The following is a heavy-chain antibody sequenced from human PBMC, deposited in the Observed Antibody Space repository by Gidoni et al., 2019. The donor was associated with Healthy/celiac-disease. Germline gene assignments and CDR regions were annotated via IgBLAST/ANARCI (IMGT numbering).Heavy chain of an antibody. CDR2: IYSGGST. Sequence: EVQLVESGGGLIQPGGSLRLSCAASGFTVSSNYMSWVRQAPGKGLEWVSVIYSGGSTYYADSVKGRFTISRDNSKNTLYLQMNSLRAEDTAVYYCARAARIQLWTYYFDYWGQGTLVTVSS. V-gene: IGHV3-53*01. D-gene: IGHD5-18*01. J-gene: IGHJ4*02. CDR1: GFTVSSNY. CDR3: ARAARIQLWTYYFDY.